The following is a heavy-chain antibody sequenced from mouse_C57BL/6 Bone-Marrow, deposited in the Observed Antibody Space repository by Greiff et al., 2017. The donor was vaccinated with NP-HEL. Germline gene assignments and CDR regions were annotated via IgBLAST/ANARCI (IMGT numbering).Heavy chain of an antibody. CDR3: ARGDLDYYGSSSFAY. CDR2: ISYDGSN. J-gene: IGHJ3*01. CDR1: GYSITSGYY. D-gene: IGHD1-1*01. V-gene: IGHV3-6*01. Sequence: EVKLMESGPGLVKPSQSLSLTCSVTGYSITSGYYWNWIRQFPGNKLEWMGYISYDGSNNYNPSLKNRISITRDTSKNQFFLKLNSVTTEDTATYYCARGDLDYYGSSSFAYWGQGTLVTVSA.